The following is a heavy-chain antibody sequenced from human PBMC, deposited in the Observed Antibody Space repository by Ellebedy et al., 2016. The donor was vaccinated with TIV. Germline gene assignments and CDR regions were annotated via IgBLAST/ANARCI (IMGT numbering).Heavy chain of an antibody. Sequence: MPSETLSLTCTVYGGSFSGYYWTWIRQSPGQGLDWIRAINHSGITNYNPSLATRVTVSVDTSGNQFSLRLTAVTAADTAVYYCARSRYFGSEYYWGQGTLVTVSP. CDR1: GGSFSGYY. CDR2: INHSGIT. D-gene: IGHD2/OR15-2a*01. J-gene: IGHJ4*02. CDR3: ARSRYFGSEYY. V-gene: IGHV4-34*01.